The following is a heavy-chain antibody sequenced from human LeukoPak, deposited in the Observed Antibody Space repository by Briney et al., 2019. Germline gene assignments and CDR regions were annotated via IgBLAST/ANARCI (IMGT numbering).Heavy chain of an antibody. Sequence: GGSLRLSCAGSGFAFSGTGLNWVRQAPGQGLEWVGRINTRTDGATTTYAAPVKGRFTISRDDSKSILYLEMNSLKTEDTAVYYCTTEFWYYFNNCGQGTLVTVSS. J-gene: IGHJ4*02. CDR3: TTEFWYYFNN. CDR2: INTRTDGATT. V-gene: IGHV3-15*01. D-gene: IGHD3-3*01. CDR1: GFAFSGTG.